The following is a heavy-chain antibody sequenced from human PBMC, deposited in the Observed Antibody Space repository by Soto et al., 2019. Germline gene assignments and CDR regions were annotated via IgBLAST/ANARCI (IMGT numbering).Heavy chain of an antibody. V-gene: IGHV1-69*01. Sequence: QVQLVQSGAEVKKPGSSVKVSCEASGGTFRSYGITWVRQAPGQGLEWMGGIIPIFGTTNYAQKFQGRVTITADESTNIAYMELSSLRSEDTAVYYCARGYYDSSGYPGYWGQGTLVTVSS. J-gene: IGHJ4*02. CDR3: ARGYYDSSGYPGY. D-gene: IGHD3-22*01. CDR2: IIPIFGTT. CDR1: GGTFRSYG.